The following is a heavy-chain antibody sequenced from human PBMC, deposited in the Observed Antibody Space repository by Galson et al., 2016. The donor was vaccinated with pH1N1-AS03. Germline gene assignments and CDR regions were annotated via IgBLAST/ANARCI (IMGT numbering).Heavy chain of an antibody. J-gene: IGHJ4*02. CDR2: MDPTGRR. Sequence: SETLSLTCRVSGVSLSGYFWTWIRQPAGKGLEWIGRMDPTGRRNCKSSLESRVSMSVDTSKNEISLRLTSVTAADTAVYYCTRESSGLGRGLDYWGQGTLVTVSS. D-gene: IGHD1-26*01. CDR1: GVSLSGYF. V-gene: IGHV4-4*07. CDR3: TRESSGLGRGLDY.